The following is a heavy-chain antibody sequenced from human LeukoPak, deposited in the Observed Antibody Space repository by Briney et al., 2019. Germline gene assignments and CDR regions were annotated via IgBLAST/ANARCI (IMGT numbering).Heavy chain of an antibody. CDR3: ARGLSIAAAGLHPFDY. CDR1: GGSISSGDYY. V-gene: IGHV4-30-4*01. Sequence: SETLSLTCTVSGGSISSGDYYWSWIRQPPGKGLEWIGYIYYSGSTYYNPSLKSRVTISVDTSKNQFSLKLSSVTAADTAVYYCARGLSIAAAGLHPFDYWGQGTLVTVSS. CDR2: IYYSGST. J-gene: IGHJ4*02. D-gene: IGHD6-13*01.